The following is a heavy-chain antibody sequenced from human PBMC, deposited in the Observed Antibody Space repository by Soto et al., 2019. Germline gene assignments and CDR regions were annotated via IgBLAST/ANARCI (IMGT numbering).Heavy chain of an antibody. CDR1: GYTFTSYG. CDR3: AREIAAAGTKYYYGMDV. Sequence: GASVKVSCKASGYTFTSYGISWVRQAPGQGLEWMGWISAYNGNTNYAQKLQGRVTMTTDTSTSTAYMELRSLRSDDTAVYYRAREIAAAGTKYYYGMDVWGQGTTVTVSS. CDR2: ISAYNGNT. V-gene: IGHV1-18*04. J-gene: IGHJ6*02. D-gene: IGHD6-13*01.